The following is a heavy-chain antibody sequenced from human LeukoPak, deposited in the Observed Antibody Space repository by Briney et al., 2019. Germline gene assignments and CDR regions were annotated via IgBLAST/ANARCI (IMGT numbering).Heavy chain of an antibody. V-gene: IGHV3-23*01. D-gene: IGHD1-1*01. Sequence: GGSLRLSCAASGFTFSNYAMTWVRQAPGKGLDWVSSITGSGYTTYYADSVKGRFTISRDNSKNTLFLQMNSLRAEDTAIYYYVKGLSSTAPFDYWGQGTLVTVSS. CDR2: ITGSGYTT. CDR3: VKGLSSTAPFDY. J-gene: IGHJ4*02. CDR1: GFTFSNYA.